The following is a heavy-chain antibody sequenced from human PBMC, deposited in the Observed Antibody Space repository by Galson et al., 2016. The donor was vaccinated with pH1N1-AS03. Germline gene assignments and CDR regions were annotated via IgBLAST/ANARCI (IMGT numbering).Heavy chain of an antibody. CDR1: GFSLTTSAVG. J-gene: IGHJ4*02. D-gene: IGHD3-9*01. V-gene: IGHV2-5*02. Sequence: PALVKPTQTLTLTCTFSGFSLTTSAVGVVWIRQPPGKALEWLALIYWDDDKRYNSSLKSRLTITKDTSKNQVVLTMTNMAPVDTATYYCARTAGWLPAFWGQGTLVTVSS. CDR3: ARTAGWLPAF. CDR2: IYWDDDK.